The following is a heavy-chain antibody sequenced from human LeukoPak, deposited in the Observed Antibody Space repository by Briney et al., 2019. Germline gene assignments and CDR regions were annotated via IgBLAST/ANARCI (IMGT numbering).Heavy chain of an antibody. CDR1: GFTFSSYA. CDR3: ARDRRRGVSDTFDY. J-gene: IGHJ4*02. D-gene: IGHD2-8*01. Sequence: GGSLRLSCAASGFTFSSYAMHWVRQAPGKGLEWVAVISYDGSNKYYADSVKGRFTISRDNSKNTLYLQMNSLRAEDTAVYYCARDRRRGVSDTFDYWGQGTLVTVSS. V-gene: IGHV3-30-3*01. CDR2: ISYDGSNK.